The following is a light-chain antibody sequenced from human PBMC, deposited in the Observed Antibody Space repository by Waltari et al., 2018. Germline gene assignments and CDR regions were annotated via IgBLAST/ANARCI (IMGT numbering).Light chain of an antibody. CDR2: DVT. CDR1: SSDVGAYDY. J-gene: IGLJ1*01. V-gene: IGLV2-14*03. Sequence: QSALTQPASVSGSPGQSITISCIGSSSDVGAYDYVSWYQQYPGKAPRLMIYDVTSRPSAVSYRFSGSRSDNTASLTISGLQAEDEADYYCCSHTSTSTVVFGTGTKVTVL. CDR3: CSHTSTSTVV.